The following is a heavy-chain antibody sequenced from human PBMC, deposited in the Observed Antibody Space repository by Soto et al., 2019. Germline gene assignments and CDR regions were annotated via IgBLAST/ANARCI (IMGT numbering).Heavy chain of an antibody. Sequence: QVQLVESGGGVVQPGRSLRLSCAASGFTFSSYGMHWVRQAPGKGLEWVAVIWYDGSNKYYADSVKGRFTISRDNSKNTLYLQMQSLRAADTAVYYCAREDWNDVVYYFDYWGQGTLVTVSS. D-gene: IGHD1-1*01. CDR1: GFTFSSYG. J-gene: IGHJ4*02. V-gene: IGHV3-33*01. CDR2: IWYDGSNK. CDR3: AREDWNDVVYYFDY.